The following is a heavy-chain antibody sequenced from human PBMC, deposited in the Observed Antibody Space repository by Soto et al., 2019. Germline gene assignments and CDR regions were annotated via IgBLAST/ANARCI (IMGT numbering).Heavy chain of an antibody. D-gene: IGHD3-10*01. V-gene: IGHV1-18*01. J-gene: IGHJ4*02. CDR1: GYTFNRYG. Sequence: QVQLVQSGAEVKKPGASVKVSCKASGYTFNRYGISWVRQAPGQGHEWMGWISAYNGNTNFAQKFQGRVTMTTDTSASTAYMELRSLRSNDTAVYYGAREGYYGSGSSDYWGQGTLVTVSS. CDR2: ISAYNGNT. CDR3: AREGYYGSGSSDY.